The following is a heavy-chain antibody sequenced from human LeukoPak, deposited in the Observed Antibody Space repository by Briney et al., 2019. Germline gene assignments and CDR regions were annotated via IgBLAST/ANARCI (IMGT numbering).Heavy chain of an antibody. CDR3: ARVIRLYYYDSSSDAFDI. CDR1: GYTFTGYD. Sequence: ASVKVSCKASGYTFTGYDINWVRQATGQGLEWMGWMNPNSGNTGYAQKFQGRVTMTRNTSISTAYMELSSLRSEDTAVYYCARVIRLYYYDSSSDAFDIWGQGTMVTVSS. J-gene: IGHJ3*02. V-gene: IGHV1-8*01. D-gene: IGHD3-22*01. CDR2: MNPNSGNT.